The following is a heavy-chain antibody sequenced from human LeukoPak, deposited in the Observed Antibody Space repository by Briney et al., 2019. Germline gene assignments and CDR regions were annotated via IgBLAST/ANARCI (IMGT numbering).Heavy chain of an antibody. V-gene: IGHV3-48*03. CDR3: AQEGYGSGSYDG. J-gene: IGHJ4*02. CDR2: ISSSGSTI. D-gene: IGHD3-10*01. Sequence: GGSLRLSCAASGFTFSSYEMNWVRQAPGKGLEGVSYISSSGSTIYYADSVKGRFTISRDNAKNSLYLQMNSLRAEDTAVYYCAQEGYGSGSYDGWGQGTLVTVSS. CDR1: GFTFSSYE.